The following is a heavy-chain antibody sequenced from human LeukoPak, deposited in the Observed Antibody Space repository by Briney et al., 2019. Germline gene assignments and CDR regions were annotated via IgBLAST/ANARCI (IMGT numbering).Heavy chain of an antibody. CDR2: ISAYNGNT. V-gene: IGHV1-18*01. J-gene: IGHJ4*02. CDR1: GYTFTSYG. D-gene: IGHD2-15*01. CDR3: ARHGFCSGGSCYQYYFDY. Sequence: GASVKVSCKASGYTFTSYGISWVRQAPGQGLEWMGWISAYNGNTNSAQKLQGRVTMTTDTSTSTAYMELRSLRSDDTAVYYCARHGFCSGGSCYQYYFDYWGQGTLVTVSS.